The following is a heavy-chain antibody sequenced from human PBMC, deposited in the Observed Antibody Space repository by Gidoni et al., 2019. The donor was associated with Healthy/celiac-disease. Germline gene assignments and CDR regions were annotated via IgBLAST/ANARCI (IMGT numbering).Heavy chain of an antibody. J-gene: IGHJ6*02. CDR1: GVTFSSYG. CDR2: IWYDGSNK. V-gene: IGHV3-33*01. D-gene: IGHD1-26*01. Sequence: QVQLVESGGGVVQPGRSLRLSCSASGVTFSSYGMHWVRQAPGKGLEWVAVIWYDGSNKYYADSVKGRFTISRDNSKNTLYLQMNSLRAEDTAVYYCARDPDDLIVGASYGMDVWGQGTTVTVSS. CDR3: ARDPDDLIVGASYGMDV.